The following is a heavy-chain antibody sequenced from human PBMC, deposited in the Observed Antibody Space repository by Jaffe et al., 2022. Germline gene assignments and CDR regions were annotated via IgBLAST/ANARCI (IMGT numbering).Heavy chain of an antibody. CDR3: ARGFKHPPGSSSWYAGPVLDY. J-gene: IGHJ4*02. V-gene: IGHV4-34*01. CDR1: GGSFSGYY. D-gene: IGHD6-13*01. Sequence: QVQLQQWGAGLLKPSETLSLTCAVYGGSFSGYYWSWIRQPPGKGLEWIGEINHSGSTNYNPSLKSRVTISVDTSKNQFSLKLSSVTAADTAVYYCARGFKHPPGSSSWYAGPVLDYWGQGTLVTVSS. CDR2: INHSGST.